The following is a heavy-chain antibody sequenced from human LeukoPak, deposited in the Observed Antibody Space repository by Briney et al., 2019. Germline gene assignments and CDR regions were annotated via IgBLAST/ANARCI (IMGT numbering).Heavy chain of an antibody. V-gene: IGHV3-21*03. CDR2: ISSTNGHT. Sequence: PGGSLRLSCAASGFTFINAWMAWVRQAPGKGLEWVSYISSTNGHTYYADSVNGRFTISRDTAKNSLYLQMNSLRVEDTAIYFCARDRDSSGLYGGADLWGQGVLVTVS. D-gene: IGHD6-19*01. J-gene: IGHJ5*02. CDR1: GFTFINAW. CDR3: ARDRDSSGLYGGADL.